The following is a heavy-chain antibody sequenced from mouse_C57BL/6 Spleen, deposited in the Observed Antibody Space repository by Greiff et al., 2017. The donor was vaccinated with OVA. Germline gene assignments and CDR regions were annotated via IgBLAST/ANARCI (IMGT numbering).Heavy chain of an antibody. Sequence: VNVVESGAELVKPGASVKMSCKASGYTFTTYPIEWMKQNHGKSLEWIGNFHPYNDDTKYNEKFKGKATLTVEKSSSTVYLELSRLTSDDSAVYYCARRNYDYAFAYWGQGTLVTVSA. J-gene: IGHJ3*01. V-gene: IGHV1-47*01. CDR3: ARRNYDYAFAY. CDR1: GYTFTTYP. D-gene: IGHD2-4*01. CDR2: FHPYNDDT.